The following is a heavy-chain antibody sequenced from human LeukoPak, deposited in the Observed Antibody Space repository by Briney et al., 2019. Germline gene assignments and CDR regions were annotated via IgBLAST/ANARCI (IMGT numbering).Heavy chain of an antibody. Sequence: PSETLSLTCTVSGGSISSHYWSWIRQPPGKGLEWIGDIYYSGSTKYNPSLKSRVTISADTSKNQFSLKLISVTAADTAVYYCAIYYDSSGHYGAFDYWGRGNMVTVSS. J-gene: IGHJ4*02. CDR2: IYYSGST. CDR3: AIYYDSSGHYGAFDY. CDR1: GGSISSHY. D-gene: IGHD3-22*01. V-gene: IGHV4-59*11.